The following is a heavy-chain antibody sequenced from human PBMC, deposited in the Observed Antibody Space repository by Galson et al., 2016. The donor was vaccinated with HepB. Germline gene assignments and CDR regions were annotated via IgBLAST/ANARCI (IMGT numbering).Heavy chain of an antibody. Sequence: SCKVSGYTLTELSVHWVRQAPGKGLEWMGGIDPEDGEIIYAQKFQDRVTMTEDTSADTAYMELNSLRLEDTAIYYCATERIAAVGEGMDVWGQGTTVTVSS. V-gene: IGHV1-24*01. J-gene: IGHJ6*02. CDR3: ATERIAAVGEGMDV. D-gene: IGHD6-13*01. CDR1: GYTLTELS. CDR2: IDPEDGEI.